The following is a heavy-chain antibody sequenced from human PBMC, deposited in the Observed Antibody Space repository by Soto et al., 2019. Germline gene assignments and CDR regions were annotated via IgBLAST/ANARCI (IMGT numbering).Heavy chain of an antibody. V-gene: IGHV1-24*01. Sequence: ASVKVSCKVSGYTLTELSMHWVRQAPGKGLEWMGGFDPEDGETIYAQKFQGRVTMTEDTSTDTAYMELSSLRSEDTAVYYCATAPLFYGDYRNWFDPWGQGTLVTVSS. J-gene: IGHJ5*02. CDR1: GYTLTELS. CDR3: ATAPLFYGDYRNWFDP. D-gene: IGHD4-17*01. CDR2: FDPEDGET.